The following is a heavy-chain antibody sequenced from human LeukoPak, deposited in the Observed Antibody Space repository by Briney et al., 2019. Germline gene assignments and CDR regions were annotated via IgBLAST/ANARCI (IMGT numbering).Heavy chain of an antibody. D-gene: IGHD5-18*01. CDR2: IYYSGST. Sequence: KASETLSLTCTVSGGSISSSSYYWGWIRQPPGKGLEWIGSIYYSGSTYYNPSLKSRVTISVDTSKNQFSLKLYSVTAADTAVYYCARDLWKGYSPTNFWGQGTLVTVSS. V-gene: IGHV4-39*02. CDR3: ARDLWKGYSPTNF. J-gene: IGHJ4*02. CDR1: GGSISSSSYY.